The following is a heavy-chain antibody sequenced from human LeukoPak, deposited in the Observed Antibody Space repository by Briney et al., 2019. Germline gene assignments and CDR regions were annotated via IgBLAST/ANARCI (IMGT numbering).Heavy chain of an antibody. J-gene: IGHJ3*02. CDR3: ARAPPIIAVAGSAFDI. CDR2: IYYSGST. Sequence: PSETLSLTCTVSGGSIISGGYYWSWIRQHPGKGLEWIGYIYYSGSTYYSPSLKSRVIISVDMSKKQFSLKLSSLTAADTAVYYCARAPPIIAVAGSAFDIWGQGTVVTVSS. D-gene: IGHD6-19*01. CDR1: GGSIISGGYY. V-gene: IGHV4-31*03.